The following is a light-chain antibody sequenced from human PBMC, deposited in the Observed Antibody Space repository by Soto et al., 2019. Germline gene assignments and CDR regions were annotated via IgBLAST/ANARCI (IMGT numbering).Light chain of an antibody. J-gene: IGKJ4*01. Sequence: DIQMTQSPSSLSASLGDSVTITCQASHDISNYLNWYQHKPGKAPKLLIYDASNLEAGVPSRFSGSGSGTDFVLTISSLQPEDIATYYCQKYDNLRLSFGGGTKVEI. CDR1: HDISNY. V-gene: IGKV1-33*01. CDR2: DAS. CDR3: QKYDNLRLS.